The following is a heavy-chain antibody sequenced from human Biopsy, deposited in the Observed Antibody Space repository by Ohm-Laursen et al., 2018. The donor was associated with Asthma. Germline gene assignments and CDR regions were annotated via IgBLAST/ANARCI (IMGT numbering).Heavy chain of an antibody. CDR3: AGFCSGGNCPDH. CDR1: GASIRSYY. V-gene: IGHV4-59*01. Sequence: PPGTLSLTCIVSGASIRSYYWTWIRQPPGKGLEWIGNIHYSGSTNSNPSLKSRVTISVDTSKKQISLRLSSVIAADTAVYYCAGFCSGGNCPDHWGQGTLVTVSS. CDR2: IHYSGST. D-gene: IGHD2-15*01. J-gene: IGHJ4*02.